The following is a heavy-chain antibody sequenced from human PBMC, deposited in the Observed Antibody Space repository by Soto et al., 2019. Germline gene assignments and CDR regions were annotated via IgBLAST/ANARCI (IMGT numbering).Heavy chain of an antibody. V-gene: IGHV1-69*13. CDR2: IIPIFGTA. CDR1: GGTFSSYA. Sequence: SVKVSCKASGGTFSSYAISWVRQAPGQGLEWMGGIIPIFGTANYAQKFQGRVTITADESTSTAYMELSSLRSEDTAVYYCAQSVEWGISYYYYGMDVWGQGTTVTVSS. CDR3: AQSVEWGISYYYYGMDV. D-gene: IGHD2-8*01. J-gene: IGHJ6*02.